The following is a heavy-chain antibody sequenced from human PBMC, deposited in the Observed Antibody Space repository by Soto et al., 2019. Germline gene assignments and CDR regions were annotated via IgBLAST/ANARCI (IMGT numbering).Heavy chain of an antibody. CDR1: GGSFSGYY. V-gene: IGHV4-34*01. J-gene: IGHJ3*02. D-gene: IGHD3-9*01. Sequence: PSETLSLTCAVSGGSFSGYYWSWIRQPPGKGLEWIGEINHSGSTNYNPSLKSRVTISVDTSKNQFSLKLSSVTAADTAVYYCARGPLLLRYFDWLLCPAAFDIWGQGTMVTVSS. CDR3: ARGPLLLRYFDWLLCPAAFDI. CDR2: INHSGST.